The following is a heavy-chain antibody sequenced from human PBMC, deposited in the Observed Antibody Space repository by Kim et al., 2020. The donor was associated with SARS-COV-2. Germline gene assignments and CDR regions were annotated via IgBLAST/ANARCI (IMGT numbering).Heavy chain of an antibody. V-gene: IGHV1-3*01. J-gene: IGHJ4*02. Sequence: GDAKYSQKFRGRVTITRETTASTAYMELSSLRSEDTAVYYCARGSGWAFDYWGQGTLVTVAS. CDR3: ARGSGWAFDY. D-gene: IGHD6-19*01. CDR2: GDA.